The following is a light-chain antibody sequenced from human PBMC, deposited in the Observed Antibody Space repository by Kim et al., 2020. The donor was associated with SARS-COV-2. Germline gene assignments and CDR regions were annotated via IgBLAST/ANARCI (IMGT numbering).Light chain of an antibody. CDR1: KLGDKY. CDR2: QDS. CDR3: QACDSSTYV. Sequence: VSPGQTVSITCSGDKLGDKYACWYQQKPGQSPVLVIYQDSKRPSGIPERFSGSNSGNTATLTISGTQAMDEADYYCQACDSSTYVFGTGTKVTVL. J-gene: IGLJ1*01. V-gene: IGLV3-1*01.